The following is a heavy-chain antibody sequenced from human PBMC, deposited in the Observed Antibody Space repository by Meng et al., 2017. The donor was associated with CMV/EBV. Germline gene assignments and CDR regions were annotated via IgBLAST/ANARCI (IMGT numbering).Heavy chain of an antibody. CDR2: IYTSGST. D-gene: IGHD5-18*01. CDR1: GGSISSYY. CDR3: ARHGDTAMVVGIDY. J-gene: IGHJ4*02. Sequence: QVLLQESGPGLVKPPETLSPPSTFSGGSISSYYWSWIRQPAGKGLEWIGRIYTSGSTNYNPSLKSRVTMSVDTSKNQFSLKLSSVTAADTAVYYCARHGDTAMVVGIDYWGQGTLVTVSS. V-gene: IGHV4-4*07.